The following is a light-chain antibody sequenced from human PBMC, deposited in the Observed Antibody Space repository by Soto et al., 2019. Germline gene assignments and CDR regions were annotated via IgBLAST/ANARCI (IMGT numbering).Light chain of an antibody. CDR1: QSVSLS. CDR2: GAS. J-gene: IGKJ1*01. CDR3: QRYHIWPSWT. V-gene: IGKV3-15*01. Sequence: EIVLTQSPATLSVSLGDSATLSCRASQSVSLSLAWYQMRPGQPPRLLIYGASTRATDIPARFSGSGSGTDFTLTISSLQSEDFAVYFCQRYHIWPSWTFGQGTKVELK.